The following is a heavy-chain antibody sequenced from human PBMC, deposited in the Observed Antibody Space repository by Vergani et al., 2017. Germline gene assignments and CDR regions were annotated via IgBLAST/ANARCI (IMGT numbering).Heavy chain of an antibody. J-gene: IGHJ4*02. V-gene: IGHV3-21*01. CDR1: GFTFSSYS. CDR3: ARDAHPYYDFWSGYPILDY. CDR2: ISSSSSYI. D-gene: IGHD3-3*01. Sequence: EVQLVESGGGLVKPRGSLRLSCAASGFTFSSYSMNWVRQAPGKGLEWVSSISSSSSYIYYADSVKGRFTISRDNAKNSLYLQMNSLRAEDTAVYYCARDAHPYYDFWSGYPILDYWGQGTLVTVSS.